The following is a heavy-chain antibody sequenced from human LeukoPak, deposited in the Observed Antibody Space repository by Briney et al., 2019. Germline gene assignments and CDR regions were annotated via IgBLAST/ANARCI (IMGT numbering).Heavy chain of an antibody. D-gene: IGHD3-3*01. CDR2: INHSGST. CDR1: GGSFSGYY. J-gene: IGHJ5*02. CDR3: ARARQFWSGYSRKFDP. Sequence: SETLSLTCAVYGGSFSGYYWSWIRQPPGKGLEWIGEINHSGSTNYNPSLKSRVTISVDTSKNQFSLKLSSVTAADTAVYYCARARQFWSGYSRKFDPWGQGTLVTVSS. V-gene: IGHV4-34*01.